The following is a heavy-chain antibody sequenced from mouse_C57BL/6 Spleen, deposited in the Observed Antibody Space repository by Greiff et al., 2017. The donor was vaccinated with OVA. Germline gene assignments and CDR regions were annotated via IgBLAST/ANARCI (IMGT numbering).Heavy chain of an antibody. CDR1: GYTFTDYY. CDR3: AREGYYGSKGDY. Sequence: VQLQQSGPVLVKPGASVKMSCKASGYTFTDYYMNWVKQSHGKSLEWIGVINPYNGGTSYNQKFKGKATLTVDKSSSTAYMELNSLTSEDSAVYYCAREGYYGSKGDYWGQGTTLTVSS. J-gene: IGHJ2*01. CDR2: INPYNGGT. V-gene: IGHV1-19*01. D-gene: IGHD1-1*01.